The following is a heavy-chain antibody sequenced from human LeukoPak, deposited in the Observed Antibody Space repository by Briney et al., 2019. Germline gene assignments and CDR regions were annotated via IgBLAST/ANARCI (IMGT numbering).Heavy chain of an antibody. Sequence: GGSLRLSGAASGFTFSSYWMSWVRQAPGKGLEWVANIKQDGSEKYYVDSVKGRFTISRDNARNSLYLQMNSLRAEDTAVYYCARVLRFLEWLPSYMDVWGKGTTVTVSS. CDR1: GFTFSSYW. V-gene: IGHV3-7*01. CDR2: IKQDGSEK. D-gene: IGHD3-3*01. J-gene: IGHJ6*04. CDR3: ARVLRFLEWLPSYMDV.